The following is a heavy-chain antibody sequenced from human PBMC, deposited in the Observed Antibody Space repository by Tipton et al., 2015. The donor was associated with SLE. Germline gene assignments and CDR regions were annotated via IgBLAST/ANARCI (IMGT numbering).Heavy chain of an antibody. Sequence: QSGPEVKKPGASVKVSCKTSGYTFTGYDMHWVRQAPGQGLEWMGWINPKSGGTNYAQKFQGRVTMTRDTSISTAYMELSRLRSDDTAVYYCAREVTVPSYNYAMDVWGQGTTVTVSS. D-gene: IGHD4-11*01. V-gene: IGHV1-2*02. CDR1: GYTFTGYD. J-gene: IGHJ6*02. CDR3: AREVTVPSYNYAMDV. CDR2: INPKSGGT.